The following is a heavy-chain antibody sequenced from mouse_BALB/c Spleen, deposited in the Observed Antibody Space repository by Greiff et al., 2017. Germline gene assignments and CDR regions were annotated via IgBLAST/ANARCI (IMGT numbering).Heavy chain of an antibody. Sequence: EVKVVESGGGLVKPGGSLKLSCAASGFTFSSYAMSWVRQTPEKRLEWVASISSGGSTYYPDSVKGRFTISRDNARNILYLQMSSLRSEDTAMYYCARFYYGSSFLYWGQGTTLTVSS. J-gene: IGHJ2*01. CDR3: ARFYYGSSFLY. D-gene: IGHD1-1*01. V-gene: IGHV5-6-5*01. CDR2: ISSGGST. CDR1: GFTFSSYA.